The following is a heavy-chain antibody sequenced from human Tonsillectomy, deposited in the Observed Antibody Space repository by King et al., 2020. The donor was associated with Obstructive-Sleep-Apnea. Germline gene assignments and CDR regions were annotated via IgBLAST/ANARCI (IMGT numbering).Heavy chain of an antibody. CDR3: ARVGPTDAFDI. CDR1: GFTFSSYS. D-gene: IGHD1-26*01. J-gene: IGHJ3*02. V-gene: IGHV3-21*01. Sequence: VQLVESGGGLVKPGGSLILSCAASGFTFSSYSMNWVRQAPGKRLEWVSSISSSSSYLVYSASVKGRLTISRDNAKNSLYLQMNSLRAEDTAVYYCARVGPTDAFDIWGQGTMVTVSS. CDR2: ISSSSSYL.